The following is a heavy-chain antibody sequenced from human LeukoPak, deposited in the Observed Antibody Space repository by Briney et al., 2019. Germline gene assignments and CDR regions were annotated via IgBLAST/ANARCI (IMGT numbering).Heavy chain of an antibody. Sequence: ASVKVSCKASGYTFTGYYMHWVRQAPGQGLEWMGWINPNSGGTNYAQKFQGRVTKTRDTSISTAYMELSRLRSDDTAVYYCARGGGSFPPCFDYWGQGTLVTVSS. V-gene: IGHV1-2*02. CDR3: ARGGGSFPPCFDY. D-gene: IGHD3-16*01. CDR1: GYTFTGYY. J-gene: IGHJ4*02. CDR2: INPNSGGT.